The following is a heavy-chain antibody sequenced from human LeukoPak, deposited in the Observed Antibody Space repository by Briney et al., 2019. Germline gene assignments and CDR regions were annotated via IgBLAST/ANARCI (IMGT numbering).Heavy chain of an antibody. CDR1: GFSFSSYW. J-gene: IGHJ4*02. V-gene: IGHV3-7*01. CDR2: IKQDGSEK. D-gene: IGHD1-26*01. CDR3: TRGWKWEVRSGHFDS. Sequence: TGGSLRLSCAASGFSFSSYWMCWVRQAPGKGLEWVADIKQDGSEKYYVDSVKGRFTISRDNAKNSLFLQMNSLRVEDTAVYYCTRGWKWEVRSGHFDSWDKGTLVSVSS.